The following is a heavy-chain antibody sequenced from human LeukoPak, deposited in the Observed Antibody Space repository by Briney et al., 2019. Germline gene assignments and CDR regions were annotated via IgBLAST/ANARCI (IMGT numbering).Heavy chain of an antibody. CDR2: IPYDGSNK. CDR1: GFTFSSFG. Sequence: PGGSLRLSCAASGFTFSSFGMHWVRQAPGKGMEWVAFIPYDGSNKYYGDSVKGRFTISRDNSKNTLYLQMNSLRAEDTAVYYCAKDVGVRTTVGYFDHWGQGTLVTVSS. CDR3: AKDVGVRTTVGYFDH. V-gene: IGHV3-30*02. J-gene: IGHJ4*02. D-gene: IGHD4-11*01.